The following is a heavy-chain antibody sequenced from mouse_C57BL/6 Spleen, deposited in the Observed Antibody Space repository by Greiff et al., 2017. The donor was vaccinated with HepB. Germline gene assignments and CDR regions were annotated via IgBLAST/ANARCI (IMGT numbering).Heavy chain of an antibody. D-gene: IGHD3-2*02. CDR3: ATPLLDSSGYGFAY. CDR2: IDPSDSYT. J-gene: IGHJ3*01. V-gene: IGHV1-50*01. Sequence: VQLQQSGAELVKPGASVKLSCKASGYTFTSYWMQWVKQRPGQGLEWIGEIDPSDSYTNYNQKFKGKATLTVDTSSSTAYMQLSSLTSEDSAVYYCATPLLDSSGYGFAYWGQGTLVTVSA. CDR1: GYTFTSYW.